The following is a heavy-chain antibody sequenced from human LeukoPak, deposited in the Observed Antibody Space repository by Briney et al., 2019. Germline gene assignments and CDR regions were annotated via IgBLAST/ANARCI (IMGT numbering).Heavy chain of an antibody. Sequence: GGSLRLSCEASGFTFSSYWMSWVRQAPGKGLEWVANIQQDGSEKYYVDSVKGRFTIPRDNAKNSLYLQMNSLRAEDTAIYYCASSSWYALDYWGQGTLVTVSS. CDR1: GFTFSSYW. CDR2: IQQDGSEK. V-gene: IGHV3-7*01. J-gene: IGHJ4*02. CDR3: ASSSWYALDY. D-gene: IGHD6-13*01.